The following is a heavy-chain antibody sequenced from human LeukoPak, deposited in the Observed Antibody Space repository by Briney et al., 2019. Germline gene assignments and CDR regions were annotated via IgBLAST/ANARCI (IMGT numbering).Heavy chain of an antibody. Sequence: GGSLRLSCAVSGFTFSTYSMNWVRQAPGKGLEWISYISSSSTTIYYTDSVKGRFTISRDNAQNSLYLQMNSLRDEDTAVYFCARDRIVAATTGYGMDVWGQGTTVTVSS. CDR2: ISSSSTTI. CDR1: GFTFSTYS. CDR3: ARDRIVAATTGYGMDV. J-gene: IGHJ6*02. V-gene: IGHV3-48*02. D-gene: IGHD1-26*01.